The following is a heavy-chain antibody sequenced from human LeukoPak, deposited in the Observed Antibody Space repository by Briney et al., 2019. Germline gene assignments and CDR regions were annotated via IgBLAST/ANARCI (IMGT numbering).Heavy chain of an antibody. CDR2: IYHSGST. CDR1: GYSISSGYY. V-gene: IGHV4-38-2*01. J-gene: IGHJ4*02. D-gene: IGHD3-16*01. Sequence: KSSETLSLTCAVSGYSISSGYYWGWIRQPPGKGLEWIGSIYHSGSTYYNPSLKSRVTISVDTSKNQFSLKLSSVTAADTAVYYCARRNYGDLDYWGQGTLVTVSS. CDR3: ARRNYGDLDY.